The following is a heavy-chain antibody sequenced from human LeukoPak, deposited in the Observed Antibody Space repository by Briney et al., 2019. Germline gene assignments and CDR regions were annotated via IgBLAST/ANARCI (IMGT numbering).Heavy chain of an antibody. J-gene: IGHJ4*02. CDR3: ARVMSPVYGSGSFYIPHFDY. Sequence: MASETLSLTCTVSGGSISSSSYYWGWIRQPPGKGLEWIGSIYYSGSTYYNPSLKSRVTISVDTSKNQFSLKLSSVTAADTAVYYCARVMSPVYGSGSFYIPHFDYWGQGTLVTVSS. V-gene: IGHV4-39*07. CDR2: IYYSGST. D-gene: IGHD3-10*01. CDR1: GGSISSSSYY.